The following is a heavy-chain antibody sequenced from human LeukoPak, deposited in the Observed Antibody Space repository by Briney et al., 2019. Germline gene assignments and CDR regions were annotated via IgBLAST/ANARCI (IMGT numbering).Heavy chain of an antibody. CDR2: ITGSGSPT. CDR1: GFTFTTYS. CDR3: TRDLSGSYYFDS. J-gene: IGHJ4*02. Sequence: PGGSLRLSCAASGFTFTTYSFNWVRQAPGKGLEWISYITGSGSPTYYADSVKGRFIISRDNARKSLYLQMSRLRAEDTAVYYCTRDLSGSYYFDSWGQGTLVTVSS. V-gene: IGHV3-48*01. D-gene: IGHD1-26*01.